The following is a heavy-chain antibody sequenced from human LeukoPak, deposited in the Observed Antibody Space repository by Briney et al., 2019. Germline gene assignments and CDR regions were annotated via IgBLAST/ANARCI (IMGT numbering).Heavy chain of an antibody. CDR3: AGVVGIAAAGTSIFDY. V-gene: IGHV4-59*01. Sequence: SETLSLTCTVSGGSISSYYWSWTRQPPGGGREWIGYIYYSGSTNYNPSHKSRVTISVDTSKNQFSLKLGSATAAGTAVYYWAGVVGIAAAGTSIFDYWGQGTLVTVSS. CDR2: IYYSGST. J-gene: IGHJ4*02. CDR1: GGSISSYY. D-gene: IGHD6-13*01.